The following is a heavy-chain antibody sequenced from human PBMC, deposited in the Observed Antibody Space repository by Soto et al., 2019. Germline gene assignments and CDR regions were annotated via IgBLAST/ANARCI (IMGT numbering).Heavy chain of an antibody. Sequence: QVQLVESGGGVVQPGRSLRLSCAASGFTFSSYGMHWVRQAPGKGLEWVAVIWYDGSNKYYADSVKGRFTISRDNSKNTLYLQMNSLRAEDTAVYYCAREGANDAFDLWGQGTMVTVSS. CDR2: IWYDGSNK. D-gene: IGHD3-16*01. V-gene: IGHV3-33*01. CDR3: AREGANDAFDL. J-gene: IGHJ3*01. CDR1: GFTFSSYG.